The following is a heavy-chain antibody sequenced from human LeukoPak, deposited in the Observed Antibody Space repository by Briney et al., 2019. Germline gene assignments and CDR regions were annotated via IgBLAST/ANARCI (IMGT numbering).Heavy chain of an antibody. Sequence: PGGSLRLSCAASGFTFSSYAMSWVRQAPGKGLEWVSAISGSGGSTYYADSVKGRFTIFRDDSKNTLYLQMNSLRAEDTAVYYCAKGVVVVPAALNYFDYWGQGTLVTVSS. V-gene: IGHV3-23*01. CDR2: ISGSGGST. CDR1: GFTFSSYA. J-gene: IGHJ4*02. D-gene: IGHD2-2*01. CDR3: AKGVVVVPAALNYFDY.